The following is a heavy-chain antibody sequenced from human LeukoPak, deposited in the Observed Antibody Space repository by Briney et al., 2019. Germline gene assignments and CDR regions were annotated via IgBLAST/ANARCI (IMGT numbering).Heavy chain of an antibody. J-gene: IGHJ4*02. CDR3: ARHRGRYYDSGSYYYFDY. CDR2: VYYTGST. D-gene: IGHD3-10*01. V-gene: IGHV4-39*02. Sequence: PSGTLSLTCTVSGGSISSSGYYWGWIRQPPGKGLEWVGSVYYTGSTFYNPSLKSRVTTSVDTSKNHFSLNLSSVTAADTAVYYCARHRGRYYDSGSYYYFDYWGQGTLVTVSS. CDR1: GGSISSSGYY.